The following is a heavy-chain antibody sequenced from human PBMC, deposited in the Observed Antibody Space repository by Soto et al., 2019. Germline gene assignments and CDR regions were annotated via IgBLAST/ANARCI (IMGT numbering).Heavy chain of an antibody. D-gene: IGHD6-6*01. Sequence: QVHLVQSGAEVKKPGASVKVSCKASGYTFTSYGITWVRQAPGQGLEWMGWISAHNGNTDYAQKLQGRVIVNRYTSTSTAYMELRSLISDDTAVYYCARGRDGDYWGQGALVTVSS. J-gene: IGHJ4*02. CDR2: ISAHNGNT. CDR3: ARGRDGDY. CDR1: GYTFTSYG. V-gene: IGHV1-18*01.